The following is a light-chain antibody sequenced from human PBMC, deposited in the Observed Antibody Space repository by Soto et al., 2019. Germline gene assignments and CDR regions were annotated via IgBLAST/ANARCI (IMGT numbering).Light chain of an antibody. Sequence: DIVMTQSPDSLAVSLGERATINCKSSQTVIDSSNNKDHLTWYQQKPGQTPKLLIYWASTREFGVPDRFSGSGSGTDFTLTISSLQAEDVAVYYCQQYYTTPRTFGHGTKV. CDR1: QTVIDSSNNKDH. CDR2: WAS. J-gene: IGKJ1*01. V-gene: IGKV4-1*01. CDR3: QQYYTTPRT.